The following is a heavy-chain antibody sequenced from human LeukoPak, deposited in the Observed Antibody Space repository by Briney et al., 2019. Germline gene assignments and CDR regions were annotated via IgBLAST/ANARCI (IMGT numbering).Heavy chain of an antibody. V-gene: IGHV1-69*05. D-gene: IGHD3-22*01. J-gene: IGHJ4*02. CDR2: IIPIFGAA. Sequence: SVKVSCKASGGTFSSYAISWVRQAPGQGLEWMGRIIPIFGAANYAQKFQGRVTITTDESTSTAYMELSSLRSEDTAVYYCVFHSSGYPYFDYWGQGTLVTVSS. CDR1: GGTFSSYA. CDR3: VFHSSGYPYFDY.